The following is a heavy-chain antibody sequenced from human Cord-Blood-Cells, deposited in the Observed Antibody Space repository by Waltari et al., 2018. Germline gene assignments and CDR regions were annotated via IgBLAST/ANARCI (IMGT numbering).Heavy chain of an antibody. D-gene: IGHD3-9*01. Sequence: QVQLQQWGAGLLKPSETLSLTCAVYGGSFSGYYWSWIRQPPGKGLEWIGEINHSGSTNYNPSLKSRVTISVDTSKNQFSLKLSSVTAADTAVYYCARVSSEGIIPYDILTGYYFDYWGQGTLVTVSS. J-gene: IGHJ4*02. CDR2: INHSGST. V-gene: IGHV4-34*01. CDR1: GGSFSGYY. CDR3: ARVSSEGIIPYDILTGYYFDY.